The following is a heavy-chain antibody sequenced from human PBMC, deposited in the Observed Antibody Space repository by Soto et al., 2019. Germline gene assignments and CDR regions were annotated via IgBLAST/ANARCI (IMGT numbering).Heavy chain of an antibody. J-gene: IGHJ6*02. CDR1: GFTFSSYA. Sequence: VGSLRLSCAASGFTFSSYAMSWVRQAPGKGLEWVSAISGSGGSTYYADSVKGRFTISRDNSKNTVYLQMNNLRAEDTAVYYCAKSSTAEYYYYGMDVWGQGTTVTGSS. V-gene: IGHV3-23*01. CDR2: ISGSGGST. CDR3: AKSSTAEYYYYGMDV. D-gene: IGHD4-4*01.